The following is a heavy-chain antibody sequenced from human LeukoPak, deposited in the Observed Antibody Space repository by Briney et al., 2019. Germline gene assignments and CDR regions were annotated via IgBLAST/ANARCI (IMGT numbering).Heavy chain of an antibody. J-gene: IGHJ4*02. CDR3: ARADDYVWGSYRYFDY. Sequence: GRSLRLSCAASGFSFRSYGMHWVRQAPGQGLEWMGIINPSGGSTSYAQKLQGRVTMTRDTSTSTVYMELSSLRSEDTAVYYCARADDYVWGSYRYFDYWGQGTLVTVSS. CDR1: GFSFRSYG. V-gene: IGHV1-46*01. D-gene: IGHD3-16*02. CDR2: INPSGGST.